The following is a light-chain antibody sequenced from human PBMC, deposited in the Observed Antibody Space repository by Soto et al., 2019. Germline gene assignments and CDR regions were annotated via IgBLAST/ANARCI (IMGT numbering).Light chain of an antibody. J-gene: IGKJ1*01. CDR2: DAS. V-gene: IGKV1-39*01. CDR3: QQSYSSPPT. CDR1: QSISDW. Sequence: DIHIPHFPSTLSPSLGGRVTTSCRASQSISDWLAWYQQKPGKAPKLLIYDASGLQSGVPSRFSGSRSGPDFTLTISSLQPEDFATYYCQQSYSSPPTFGQGTKVDI.